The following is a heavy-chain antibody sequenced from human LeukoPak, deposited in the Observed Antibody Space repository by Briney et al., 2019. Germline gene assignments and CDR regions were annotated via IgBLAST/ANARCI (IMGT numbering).Heavy chain of an antibody. D-gene: IGHD1-26*01. Sequence: GGSLRLSCAASGFTFSSYSMNWVRQAPGKGLEWVSYISSSGSTIYYADSVRGRFTISRDNAKNSLYLQMNNLRTEDTAVYYCARGVGATFVFICGQGTMVTVSS. CDR3: ARGVGATFVFI. J-gene: IGHJ3*02. CDR2: ISSSGSTI. CDR1: GFTFSSYS. V-gene: IGHV3-48*04.